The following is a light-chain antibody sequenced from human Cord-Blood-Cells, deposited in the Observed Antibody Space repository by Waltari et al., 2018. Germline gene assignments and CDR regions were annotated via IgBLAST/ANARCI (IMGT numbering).Light chain of an antibody. CDR3: QQRSNCPT. CDR1: QRVSSY. Sequence: EIVLTQSPATLSLYPGERATLSCRASQRVSSYLAWYQQKPGQAPRLLIYDASNRATGIPARFSGSGCGTDFTLTISSLEPEDFAVYYCQQRSNCPTFGPGTKVYIK. CDR2: DAS. V-gene: IGKV3-11*01. J-gene: IGKJ3*01.